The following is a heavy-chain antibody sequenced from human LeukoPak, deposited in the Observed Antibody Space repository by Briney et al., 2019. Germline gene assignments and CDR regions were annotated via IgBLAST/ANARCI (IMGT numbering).Heavy chain of an antibody. CDR3: AKDSKIVGPTFRSYHYMDV. CDR1: GFTFSSYS. Sequence: GGSLRLSCAASGFTFSSYSMSWVRQAPGKGLEWVSSISSSSGYIYYADSVKGRFTISRDNSKKTLYLQLNSLRAEDTAVYYCAKDSKIVGPTFRSYHYMDVWGKGTTVTVSS. V-gene: IGHV3-21*04. CDR2: ISSSSGYI. D-gene: IGHD3-16*02. J-gene: IGHJ6*03.